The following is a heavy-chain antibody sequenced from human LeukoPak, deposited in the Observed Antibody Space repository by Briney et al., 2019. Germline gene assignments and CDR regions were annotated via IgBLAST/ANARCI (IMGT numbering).Heavy chain of an antibody. CDR2: INPNSGGA. D-gene: IGHD3-22*01. J-gene: IGHJ4*02. CDR1: GYTFTGYY. Sequence: ASVKVSCKASGYTFTGYYMHWVRQAPGQGLEWMGRINPNSGGANYAQKFQGRVTMTRDTSISTAYMELSRPRSDDTAVYYCARVGYYDTSGLYYFDYWGQGTLVTVSS. V-gene: IGHV1-2*06. CDR3: ARVGYYDTSGLYYFDY.